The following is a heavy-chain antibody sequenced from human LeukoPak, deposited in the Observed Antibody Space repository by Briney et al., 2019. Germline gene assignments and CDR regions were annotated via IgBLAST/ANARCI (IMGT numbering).Heavy chain of an antibody. CDR2: INPNSGGT. J-gene: IGHJ4*02. Sequence: ASVKVSCKASGYTFTSYYMHWVRQAPGQGLEWMGWINPNSGGTNYAQKFQGRVTMTRDTSISTAYMELSRLRSDDTAVYYCARSQRGIVVVPAAQGGFDYWGQGTLVTVSS. D-gene: IGHD2-2*01. CDR1: GYTFTSYY. CDR3: ARSQRGIVVVPAAQGGFDY. V-gene: IGHV1-2*02.